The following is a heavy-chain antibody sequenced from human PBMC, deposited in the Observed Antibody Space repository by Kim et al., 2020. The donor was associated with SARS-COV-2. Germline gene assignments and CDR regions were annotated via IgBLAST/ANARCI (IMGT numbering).Heavy chain of an antibody. V-gene: IGHV3-74*01. J-gene: IGHJ3*02. Sequence: GGSLRLSCAASGITFSSYWMHWVRQAPGKGLVWVSNIGGDGTGGKYADSVKGRFTISRDNAKNTLYLQMNNLRPEDAAVYYCARYSGSAFDIWGQGTMVSVSS. D-gene: IGHD1-26*01. CDR2: IGGDGTGG. CDR1: GITFSSYW. CDR3: ARYSGSAFDI.